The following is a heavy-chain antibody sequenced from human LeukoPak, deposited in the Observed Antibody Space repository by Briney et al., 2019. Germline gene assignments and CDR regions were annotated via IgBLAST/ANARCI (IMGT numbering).Heavy chain of an antibody. J-gene: IGHJ4*02. Sequence: GGSLRLSCAVSGISFSNAWMGWVRQAPGKGLEWVGQIKSKTDGGTTDYAAPVKGRFTISRDDSKHTLYLQMNSLKTEDTAVYHCTTLYGSGNYYWGQGTLVTVSS. D-gene: IGHD3-10*01. CDR3: TTLYGSGNYY. CDR2: IKSKTDGGTT. CDR1: GISFSNAW. V-gene: IGHV3-15*01.